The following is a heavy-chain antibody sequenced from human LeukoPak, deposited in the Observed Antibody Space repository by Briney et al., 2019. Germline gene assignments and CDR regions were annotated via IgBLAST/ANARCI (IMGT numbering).Heavy chain of an antibody. V-gene: IGHV4-39*07. J-gene: IGHJ4*02. D-gene: IGHD1-26*01. CDR3: ARVGIVGATSGVN. CDR1: GGSISSSSYY. Sequence: SETLSLTCTVSGGSISSSSYYWGWIRQPPGKGLEWIGSIYHSGSTNYNPSLKSRVTISVDKSENQFSLKLSSVTAADTAVYYCARVGIVGATSGVNWGQGTLVTVSS. CDR2: IYHSGST.